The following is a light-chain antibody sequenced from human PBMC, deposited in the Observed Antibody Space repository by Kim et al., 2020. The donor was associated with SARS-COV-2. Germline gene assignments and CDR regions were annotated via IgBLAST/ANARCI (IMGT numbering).Light chain of an antibody. J-gene: IGLJ3*02. CDR1: SSNIGAGYD. Sequence: VTISCTGSSSNIGAGYDVHWYQQLPGTAPKLLIYGNSNRPSGVPDRFSGSKSGTSASLAITGLQAEDEADYYCQSYDSSLSGTNWVFGGGTKLTVL. CDR2: GNS. V-gene: IGLV1-40*01. CDR3: QSYDSSLSGTNWV.